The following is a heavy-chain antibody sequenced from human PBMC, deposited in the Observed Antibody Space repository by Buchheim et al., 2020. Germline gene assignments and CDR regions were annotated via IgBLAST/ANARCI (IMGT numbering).Heavy chain of an antibody. D-gene: IGHD2-2*01. CDR2: IYPGDSDT. V-gene: IGHV5-51*01. Sequence: VQLVQSGAEVKKPGESLKISCKGSGYSFTNHWIGWVRQMPGKGLEWMGIIYPGDSDTSYSPSFRGQVTISADKSISTAYLQWSSLKASDSAMYYCAGHGSRTTTSYPNWFDPWGQGTL. CDR3: AGHGSRTTTSYPNWFDP. J-gene: IGHJ5*02. CDR1: GYSFTNHW.